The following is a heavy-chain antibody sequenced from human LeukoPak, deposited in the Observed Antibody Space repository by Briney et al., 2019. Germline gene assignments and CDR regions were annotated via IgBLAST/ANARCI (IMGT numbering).Heavy chain of an antibody. CDR3: ARGGRYCSRTSCYRHRSPIYAPLDV. CDR1: GGSFSGYY. V-gene: IGHV4-34*01. J-gene: IGHJ6*04. D-gene: IGHD2-2*01. Sequence: PSETLSLTCAVYGGSFSGYYWSWIRQPPGKGLEWIGEINHSGSTNYNPSLKSRVTISADTSKNQFSLKLSSVTAADSAVYYCARGGRYCSRTSCYRHRSPIYAPLDVWGKGTTVTVSS. CDR2: INHSGST.